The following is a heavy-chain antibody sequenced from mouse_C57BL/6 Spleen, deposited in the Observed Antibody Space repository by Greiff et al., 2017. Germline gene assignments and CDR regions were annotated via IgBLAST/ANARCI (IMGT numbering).Heavy chain of an antibody. J-gene: IGHJ2*01. Sequence: VQLQQSGPGLVKPSQSLSLTCSVTGYSITSGYYWNWIRQFPGNKLEWMGYISYDGSNNYNPSLKNRISITRDTSKNQFFLKLNSVTTEDTATYYCAREVFLPGGQGTTLTVSS. CDR3: AREVFLP. D-gene: IGHD2-1*01. V-gene: IGHV3-6*01. CDR1: GYSITSGYY. CDR2: ISYDGSN.